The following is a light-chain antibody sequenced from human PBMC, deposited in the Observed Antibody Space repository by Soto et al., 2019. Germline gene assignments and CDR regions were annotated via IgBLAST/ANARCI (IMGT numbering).Light chain of an antibody. CDR1: QSVRSD. CDR2: GVS. V-gene: IGKV3-15*01. CDR3: QHYNNLPLT. J-gene: IGKJ4*01. Sequence: IVMTQSPATLSVSRGEGATLSCRASQSVRSDLAWYQHKPGLAPRLLIYGVSTRATGITVRFSGSGSGTEFTLSISSLQSEDSAIYYCQHYNNLPLTFGGGT.